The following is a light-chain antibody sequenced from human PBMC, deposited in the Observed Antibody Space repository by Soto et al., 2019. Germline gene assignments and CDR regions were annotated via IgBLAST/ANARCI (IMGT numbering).Light chain of an antibody. V-gene: IGLV3-21*01. CDR2: YDN. J-gene: IGLJ3*02. CDR3: QVWESSSESWV. Sequence: SYELTQPPSVSGAPGKTASITRGGNNIGTKSVHWYQQKPGQAPVLVIHYDNDRPSGIPERFSGSNAGNTATLTISRVEAVDEADYYFQVWESSSESWVFGGGTKLTVL. CDR1: NIGTKS.